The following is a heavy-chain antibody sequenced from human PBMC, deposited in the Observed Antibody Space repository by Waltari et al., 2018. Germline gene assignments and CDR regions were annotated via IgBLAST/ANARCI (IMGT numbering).Heavy chain of an antibody. CDR2: IYYSGSA. J-gene: IGHJ4*02. V-gene: IGHV4-59*01. D-gene: IGHD4-17*01. Sequence: QVQLQESGPGLVKPSETLSLTCTVPGGSISSYYWTWIRQPPGKGLEWIAYIYYSGSAKYNPSLKSRLTISVDTSKKEVSLKMRSVTAADTAVYYCASLGYVDYGIDYWGQGTQVTVSS. CDR1: GGSISSYY. CDR3: ASLGYVDYGIDY.